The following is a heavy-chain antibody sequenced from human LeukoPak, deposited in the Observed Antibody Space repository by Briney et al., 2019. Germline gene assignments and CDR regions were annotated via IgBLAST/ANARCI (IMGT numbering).Heavy chain of an antibody. CDR2: ISDSGVST. D-gene: IGHD3-10*02. J-gene: IGHJ6*04. CDR3: AELGITMIGGV. Sequence: GGTLRLSCAASGFTFSSYAMSWVRQAPGKGLEWVSVISDSGVSTYYADSVKGRFTISRDNAKNSLYLQMNSLRAEDTAVYYCAELGITMIGGVWGKGTTVTISS. V-gene: IGHV3-23*01. CDR1: GFTFSSYA.